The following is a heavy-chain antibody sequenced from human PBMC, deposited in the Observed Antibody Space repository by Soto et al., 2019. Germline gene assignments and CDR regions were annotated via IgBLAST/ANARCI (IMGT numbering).Heavy chain of an antibody. CDR2: VYHTRRT. Sequence: QVQLQESGTGLVKPSETLSLTCTVSGGSFKRGSYSWRWIRQPPGKVLEWMGYVYHTRRTSSNPSLKSRVSKSMDTAQNQFSLTLDSVTAADTAVYFSAMDFAYSDTLGQEPLVTVSS. J-gene: IGHJ4*02. CDR1: GGSFKRGSYS. CDR3: AMDFAYSDT. D-gene: IGHD2-2*03. V-gene: IGHV4-61*01.